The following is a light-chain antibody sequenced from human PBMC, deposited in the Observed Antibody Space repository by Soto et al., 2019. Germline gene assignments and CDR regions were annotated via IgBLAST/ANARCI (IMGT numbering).Light chain of an antibody. V-gene: IGKV3-20*01. J-gene: IGKJ1*01. CDR3: HQDCSSHRGT. CDR2: GAS. Sequence: EIVLTQSPGTLSLSPGERATLSCRASQSVSSSYLAWYQQKPGQAPRLLIYGASSRATGIPDRFSGSGSGTDFTLNISRLEPEDFAVYYCHQDCSSHRGTFGQGTKVEIK. CDR1: QSVSSSY.